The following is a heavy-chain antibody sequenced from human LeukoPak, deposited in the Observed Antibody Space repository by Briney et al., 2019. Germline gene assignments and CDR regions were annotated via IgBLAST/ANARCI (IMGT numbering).Heavy chain of an antibody. CDR3: ARDRTPYGSGIVNY. CDR2: IIPIFGTA. CDR1: GGTFSSYA. Sequence: GASVKVSCKASGGTFSSYAISWVRQAPGQGLEWMGGIIPIFGTANYAQKFQGRVTITADESTSTAYMELRSLTSDDTAVYYCARDRTPYGSGIVNYWGQETLVTVSS. D-gene: IGHD3-10*01. V-gene: IGHV1-69*13. J-gene: IGHJ4*02.